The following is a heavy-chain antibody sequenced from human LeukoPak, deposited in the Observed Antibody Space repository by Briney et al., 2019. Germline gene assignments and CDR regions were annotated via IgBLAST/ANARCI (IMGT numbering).Heavy chain of an antibody. J-gene: IGHJ5*02. Sequence: PGRSLRLSCAASGLSINGYWMHWVRQAPGKGLVWLSRINSDGSGTDYADSVKGRFTVSRDNAKNTVYLQMNTLRAEDTAVYYCARDPYISVAAWGQGTLVTVSS. D-gene: IGHD6-19*01. CDR2: INSDGSGT. V-gene: IGHV3-74*01. CDR3: ARDPYISVAA. CDR1: GLSINGYW.